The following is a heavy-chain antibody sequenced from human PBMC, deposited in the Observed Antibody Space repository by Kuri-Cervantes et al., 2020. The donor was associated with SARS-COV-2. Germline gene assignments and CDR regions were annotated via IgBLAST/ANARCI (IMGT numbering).Heavy chain of an antibody. CDR3: ARLHLGADFEVDY. D-gene: IGHD3-3*01. J-gene: IGHJ4*02. V-gene: IGHV3-48*01. CDR2: ISSSSSTI. Sequence: GESLKISCAASGFTFSSYSMNWVRQAPGKGPEWVSYISSSSSTIYYADSVKGRFTISRDNAKNSLYLQMNSLRAEDTAVYYCARLHLGADFEVDYWGQGTLVTVSS. CDR1: GFTFSSYS.